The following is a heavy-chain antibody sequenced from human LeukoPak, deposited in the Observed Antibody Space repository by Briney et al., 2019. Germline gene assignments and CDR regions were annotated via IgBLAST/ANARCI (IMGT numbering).Heavy chain of an antibody. J-gene: IGHJ4*02. V-gene: IGHV1-69*13. Sequence: ASVKVSCKASGGTFSRYGISWVRQAPGQGLEWMGGIIPMFGIANYAQKFQGRVTITADESTSTAYMELSSLRSEDTAVYYCARDRPYTGGWRGFDYWGQGTLVTVSS. CDR1: GGTFSRYG. CDR3: ARDRPYTGGWRGFDY. CDR2: IIPMFGIA. D-gene: IGHD6-19*01.